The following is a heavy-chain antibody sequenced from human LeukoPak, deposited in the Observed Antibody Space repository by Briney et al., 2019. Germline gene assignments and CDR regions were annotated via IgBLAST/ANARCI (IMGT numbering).Heavy chain of an antibody. CDR2: VSYTGRT. CDR3: ARLLDDDISGGPDTFDV. D-gene: IGHD3-22*01. V-gene: IGHV4-59*11. CDR1: GGSLSGHY. J-gene: IGHJ3*01. Sequence: LETLSLTCTVSGGSLSGHYWSWIRQPPGKRLEWIGYVSYTGRTKYNPSLQSRVTISIDTSKSQFSLKLTSVTSADTAVYSCARLLDDDISGGPDTFDVWGQGTTVIVSS.